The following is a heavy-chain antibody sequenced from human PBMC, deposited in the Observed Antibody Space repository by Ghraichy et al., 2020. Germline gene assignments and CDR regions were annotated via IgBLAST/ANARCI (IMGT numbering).Heavy chain of an antibody. J-gene: IGHJ2*01. Sequence: GESLNISCAASGFTFSDYWMHWVRQAPGKGLVWVSRTNSDGRTTNYAASVKGRFTISIDTARNTLYPQMHSLRAEDTAVYYCARGGALGYFDLWGRGTLVTVSS. CDR3: ARGGALGYFDL. V-gene: IGHV3-74*01. CDR2: TNSDGRTT. CDR1: GFTFSDYW.